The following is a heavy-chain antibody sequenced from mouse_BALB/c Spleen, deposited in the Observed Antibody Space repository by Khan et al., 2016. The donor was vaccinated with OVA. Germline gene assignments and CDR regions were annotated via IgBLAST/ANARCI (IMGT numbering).Heavy chain of an antibody. CDR2: VSTGGSYT. V-gene: IGHV5-6*01. D-gene: IGHD1-1*01. J-gene: IGHJ3*01. CDR3: TRLAYYYDSEGFAY. CDR1: GFTFSTYG. Sequence: DVHLVESGGDLVKPGGSLKLSCAASGFTFSTYGMSWVRQTPDRRLEWVATVSTGGSYTYYPDSVKGRFTISRDKAKKTLYLKMSSLKSEDTAMFYCTRLAYYYDSEGFAYWGQGTLVTVSA.